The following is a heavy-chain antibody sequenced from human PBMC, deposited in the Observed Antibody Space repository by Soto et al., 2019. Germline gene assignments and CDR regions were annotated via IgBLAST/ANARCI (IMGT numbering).Heavy chain of an antibody. CDR2: IYYSGST. CDR3: KRHEGGAAADRPLDY. D-gene: IGHD6-13*01. CDR1: GGSISSSSYY. J-gene: IGHJ4*02. Sequence: SETLSLTCTVSGGSISSSSYYWGWIRQPPGKGPEWIGSIYYSGSTHNNPSLKSRVTMSVDTYTNQFSLKLMSVTAADTAIYYCKRHEGGAAADRPLDYWGQGTLVTVSS. V-gene: IGHV4-39*01.